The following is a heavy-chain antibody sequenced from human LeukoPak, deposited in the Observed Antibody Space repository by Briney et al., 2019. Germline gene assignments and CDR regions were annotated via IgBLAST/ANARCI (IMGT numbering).Heavy chain of an antibody. D-gene: IGHD2-21*02. CDR1: GFTFSSYS. Sequence: PGGSLRLSCAASGFTFSSYSMNWVRQAPGKGLEWVSSISSSSSYIYYADSVKGRFTISRDNAKNSLYLQMNSLRAEDTAVYYCAREGYCGGDCYSLDYWGQGTLVTVSS. J-gene: IGHJ4*02. CDR3: AREGYCGGDCYSLDY. CDR2: ISSSSSYI. V-gene: IGHV3-21*01.